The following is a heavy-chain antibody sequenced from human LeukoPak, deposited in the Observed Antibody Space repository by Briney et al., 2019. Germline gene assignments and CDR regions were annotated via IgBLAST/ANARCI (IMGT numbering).Heavy chain of an antibody. V-gene: IGHV4-59*01. CDR1: GGSISSYY. CDR3: ARDLGYCSGGSCYPMWYFDY. CDR2: IYYSRST. J-gene: IGHJ4*02. D-gene: IGHD2-15*01. Sequence: SETLSLTCTVSGGSISSYYWSWIRQPPGKGLEWIGYIYYSRSTNHNPSLKSRVTISVDTSKNEFSLKLSSVTAADTAVYYCARDLGYCSGGSCYPMWYFDYWGQGTLVTVSS.